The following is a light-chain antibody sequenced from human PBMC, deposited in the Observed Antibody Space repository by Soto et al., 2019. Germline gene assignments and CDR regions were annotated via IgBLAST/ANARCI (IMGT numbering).Light chain of an antibody. CDR2: YDS. Sequence: SYELTQPPSVSVAPGETARISCGGNNVGCRSVHWYQQKPGQAPFLVIYYDSDRPSGIPERFSGSNSGNTATLIISRVEAGDEADYYCQVWEATGDQVVFGGGTKATVL. CDR3: QVWEATGDQVV. CDR1: NVGCRS. J-gene: IGLJ2*01. V-gene: IGLV3-21*01.